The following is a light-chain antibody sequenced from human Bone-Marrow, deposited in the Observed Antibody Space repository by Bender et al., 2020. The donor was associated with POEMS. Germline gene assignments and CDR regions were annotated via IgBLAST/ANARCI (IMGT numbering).Light chain of an antibody. CDR3: QAWDTSSVV. Sequence: SYVLTQPPSVSVAPGQTAKITCGGNNIGRRSVQWYQQKPGQAPVLVVYDDGDRPSGIPERFSGSNSGNIATLTISGTQALDEADYYCQAWDTSSVVFGGGTKLTVL. V-gene: IGLV3-21*02. J-gene: IGLJ2*01. CDR2: DDG. CDR1: NIGRRS.